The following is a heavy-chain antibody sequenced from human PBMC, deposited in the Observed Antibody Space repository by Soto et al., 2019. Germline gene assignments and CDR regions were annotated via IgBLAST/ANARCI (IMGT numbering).Heavy chain of an antibody. D-gene: IGHD4-17*01. CDR3: ARAYGGNPALFDP. CDR2: IYTGGST. CDR1: GFTVSRDY. J-gene: IGHJ5*02. V-gene: IGHV3-53*01. Sequence: EVQLVESGGGLIQTGGSLRLSCAASGFTVSRDYMSWVRQAPGKGLEWVSVIYTGGSTYYADSVKGRFTFSRDNSKNTLYLQMNSLRAEDTAVYYCARAYGGNPALFDPWGQGTLVTVSS.